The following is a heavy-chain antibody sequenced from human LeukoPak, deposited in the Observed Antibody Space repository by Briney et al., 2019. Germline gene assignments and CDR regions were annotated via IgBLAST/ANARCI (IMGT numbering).Heavy chain of an antibody. CDR1: GGSFSGYY. J-gene: IGHJ4*02. Sequence: SETLSLTCAVYGGSFSGYYWSWIRQPPGKGLEWIGEINHSGSTNYNPSLKSRVTISVDTSKNQFSLKLSSVTAADTAVYYCARGVSRRTDYYDSSGYSPDYWGQGTLVTVSS. CDR2: INHSGST. D-gene: IGHD3-22*01. V-gene: IGHV4-34*01. CDR3: ARGVSRRTDYYDSSGYSPDY.